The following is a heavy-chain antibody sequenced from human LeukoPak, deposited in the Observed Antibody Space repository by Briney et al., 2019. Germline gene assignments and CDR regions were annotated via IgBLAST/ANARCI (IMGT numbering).Heavy chain of an antibody. D-gene: IGHD1-26*01. CDR1: GFTFSSYW. CDR3: ARSLAGGSYAFDY. CDR2: INTDGSST. Sequence: GGSLRLSCAASGFTFSSYWMHWVRQAPGKGLVWVSRINTDGSSTSYADSVKGRFTISRDNAKNTLYLQMNTLSAEDTAIYYCARSLAGGSYAFDYWGQGTLVTVSS. V-gene: IGHV3-74*01. J-gene: IGHJ4*02.